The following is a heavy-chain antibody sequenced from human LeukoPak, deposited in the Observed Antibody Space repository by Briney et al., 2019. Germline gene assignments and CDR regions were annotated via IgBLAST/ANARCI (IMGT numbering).Heavy chain of an antibody. J-gene: IGHJ4*02. V-gene: IGHV4-59*08. CDR1: GGYIGNYF. Sequence: PSETLSLTCSVSGGYIGNYFWTWIRQPPGKGLEWIGYIYSSGSTYYNPSLKSRVTISVDTSKNRFSLKLSTVTAADTAVYYCARRPTGDPKFDYWGQGTLVTVSS. CDR2: IYSSGST. CDR3: ARRPTGDPKFDY. D-gene: IGHD7-27*01.